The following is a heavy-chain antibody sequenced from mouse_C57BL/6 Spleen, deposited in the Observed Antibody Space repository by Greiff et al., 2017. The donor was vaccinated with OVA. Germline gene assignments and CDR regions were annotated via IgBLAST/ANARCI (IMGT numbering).Heavy chain of an antibody. Sequence: QVQLQQPGAELVRPGTSVKLSCKASGYTFTSYWMHWVKQRPGQGLAWIGVIDPSDSYTNYNQKFKGKATLTVDTSSSTAYMQLSSLTSEDSAVDYCARGVGTAPHYFDYWGQGTTLTVSS. CDR2: IDPSDSYT. D-gene: IGHD4-1*01. V-gene: IGHV1-59*01. J-gene: IGHJ2*01. CDR3: ARGVGTAPHYFDY. CDR1: GYTFTSYW.